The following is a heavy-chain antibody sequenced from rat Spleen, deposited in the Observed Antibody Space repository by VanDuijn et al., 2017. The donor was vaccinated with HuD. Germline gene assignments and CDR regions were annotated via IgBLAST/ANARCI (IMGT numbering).Heavy chain of an antibody. J-gene: IGHJ3*01. CDR1: GFSLNSYS. CDR3: GRDEYRNNWGFAY. D-gene: IGHD1-5*01. V-gene: IGHV2-6*01. Sequence: QVQLMESGPGPVQPSETLSLTCTVSGFSLNSYSMHWVRQPPGKGLEWIAAISSGGDTFYSSALKSRLSISRDTSKNQVFLKMNSLQTEDTAIYFCGRDEYRNNWGFAYWGQGTLVTVSS. CDR2: ISSGGDT.